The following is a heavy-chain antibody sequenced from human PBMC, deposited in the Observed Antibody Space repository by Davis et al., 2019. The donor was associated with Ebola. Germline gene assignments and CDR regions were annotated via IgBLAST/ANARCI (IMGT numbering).Heavy chain of an antibody. Sequence: GESLKISCAASGFTFSNAWMNWVRQAPGKGLEWVGRIKSKTDGGTTDYAAPVKGRFTISRGDSKNTLYLQMNSLKTEDTAVYYCTPRTTPEGMDVWGQGTTVTVSS. CDR1: GFTFSNAW. CDR2: IKSKTDGGTT. J-gene: IGHJ6*02. CDR3: TPRTTPEGMDV. D-gene: IGHD1-14*01. V-gene: IGHV3-15*07.